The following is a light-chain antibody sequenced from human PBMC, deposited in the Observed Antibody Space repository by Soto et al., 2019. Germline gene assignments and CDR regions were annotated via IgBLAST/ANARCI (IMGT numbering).Light chain of an antibody. Sequence: DIQMTQSPSSVSASVGDRVTITCRASQGISSWLAWYQQKPVKAPKLLIYAASNLQSGVPSRFRGSAFGTDFTLTIRSLEPKEFAKYCCQQANSFPLTFGQGTKLEIK. CDR1: QGISSW. CDR2: AAS. V-gene: IGKV1-12*01. J-gene: IGKJ2*01. CDR3: QQANSFPLT.